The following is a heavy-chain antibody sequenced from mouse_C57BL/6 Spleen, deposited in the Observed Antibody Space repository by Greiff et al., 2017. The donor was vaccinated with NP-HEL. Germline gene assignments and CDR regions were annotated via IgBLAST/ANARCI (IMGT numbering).Heavy chain of an antibody. CDR1: GYTFTDYY. CDR2: INPNNGGT. CDR3: AREKDYSVSYFDV. J-gene: IGHJ1*03. D-gene: IGHD1-1*01. V-gene: IGHV1-26*01. Sequence: VQLQQSGPELVKPGASVKISCKASGYTFTDYYMNWVKQSHGKSLEWIGDINPNNGGTSYNQKFKGKATLTVDKSSSTAYMELRSLTSEDSAVYYCAREKDYSVSYFDVWGTGTTVTVSS.